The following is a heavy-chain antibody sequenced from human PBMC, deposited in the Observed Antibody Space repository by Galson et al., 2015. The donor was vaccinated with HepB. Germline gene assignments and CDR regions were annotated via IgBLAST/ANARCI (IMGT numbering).Heavy chain of an antibody. CDR1: GFTFSSYA. CDR3: ARDKSPLRDGDYFGY. Sequence: SLRLSCAASGFTFSSYALHWVRPAPGKGLEWVAVISYDGSNKYYADSVKGRFTISRDNAKNTLYLQMNSLRAEDTAVYYCARDKSPLRDGDYFGYWGQGTLVTVSS. D-gene: IGHD4-17*01. CDR2: ISYDGSNK. V-gene: IGHV3-30*04. J-gene: IGHJ4*02.